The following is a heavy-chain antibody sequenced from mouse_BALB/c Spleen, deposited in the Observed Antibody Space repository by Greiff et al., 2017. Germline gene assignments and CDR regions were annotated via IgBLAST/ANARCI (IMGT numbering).Heavy chain of an antibody. J-gene: IGHJ1*01. V-gene: IGHV2-9*02. CDR3: ARDKGYGYDVGYFDV. CDR1: GFSLNSYG. Sequence: QVQLKESGPGLVAPSQSLTITCTVSGFSLNSYGVHWVRQPPGKGLEWLGVIGAGGSTNYNSALMSRLSISKDNSKIQVFLKMNSLQTDDTAMYYCARDKGYGYDVGYFDVWGAGTTVTVSS. D-gene: IGHD2-2*01. CDR2: IGAGGST.